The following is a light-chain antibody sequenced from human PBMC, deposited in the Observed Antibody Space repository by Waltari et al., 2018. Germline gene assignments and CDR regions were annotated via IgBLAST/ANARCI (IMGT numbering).Light chain of an antibody. V-gene: IGLV2-14*01. J-gene: IGLJ1*01. CDR1: SSDIGNYNY. CDR3: SSYTNRATLRV. CDR2: EVS. Sequence: QSALAQPASVSGSPGQSIAISCTGTSSDIGNYNYVSWYQQHPGKAPKLILYEVSDRPSGCFRRFSGSKSGNKATLTIAGLQADDEADYCCSSYTNRATLRVFGTGTKVTVL.